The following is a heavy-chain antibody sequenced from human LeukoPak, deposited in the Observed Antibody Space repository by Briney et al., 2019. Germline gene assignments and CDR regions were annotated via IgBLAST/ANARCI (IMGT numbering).Heavy chain of an antibody. Sequence: GGSLRLSCAASGFTFSSYAMHWVRQAPGKGPEWVAVISYDGSNKYYADSMKGRFTISRDNSMNTLYLQMNSLRAEDTAVYYCARPYSSGWYGDFDYWGQGTLVTVSS. CDR1: GFTFSSYA. V-gene: IGHV3-30-3*01. CDR3: ARPYSSGWYGDFDY. D-gene: IGHD6-19*01. CDR2: ISYDGSNK. J-gene: IGHJ4*02.